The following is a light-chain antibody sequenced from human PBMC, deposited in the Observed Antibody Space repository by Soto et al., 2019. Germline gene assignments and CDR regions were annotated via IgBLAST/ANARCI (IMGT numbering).Light chain of an antibody. Sequence: IVMSQSPATLSVTPGERATLSCRASQSVSSNLAWHRQKPGQAPRILMYDASTRATGISARFSGSGSGTEFTLTISSLQSEDFAVYYCQQYHNWPITFGQGTRLEIK. CDR2: DAS. CDR1: QSVSSN. V-gene: IGKV3-15*01. CDR3: QQYHNWPIT. J-gene: IGKJ5*01.